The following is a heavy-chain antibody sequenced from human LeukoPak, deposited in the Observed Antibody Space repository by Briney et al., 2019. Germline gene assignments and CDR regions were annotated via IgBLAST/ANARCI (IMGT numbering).Heavy chain of an antibody. CDR1: GVTFSSYA. J-gene: IGHJ4*02. CDR2: ISYDGSNK. CDR3: AKGGGITFDY. Sequence: PGGSLRLSCAASGVTFSSYAMHWVRQAPGKGLEWVAVISYDGSNKYYADSVKGRFTISRDNSKNTLYLQMNSLRAEDTAVYYCAKGGGITFDYWGQGTLVTVSS. V-gene: IGHV3-30-3*01. D-gene: IGHD3-10*01.